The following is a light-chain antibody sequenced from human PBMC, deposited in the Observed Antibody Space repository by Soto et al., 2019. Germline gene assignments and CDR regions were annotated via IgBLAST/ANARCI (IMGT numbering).Light chain of an antibody. Sequence: QAVVTQEPSLTVSPGGTVTLTCASSTGEVTSAYYANWFQRKRGQAPRALIYNTSKKHSWTPARFSGSLLGGKAALTLSGVQPEDEAEYYCLLYLGAHVRRFGGGTKLTVL. J-gene: IGLJ3*02. CDR2: NTS. CDR3: LLYLGAHVRR. CDR1: TGEVTSAYY. V-gene: IGLV7-43*01.